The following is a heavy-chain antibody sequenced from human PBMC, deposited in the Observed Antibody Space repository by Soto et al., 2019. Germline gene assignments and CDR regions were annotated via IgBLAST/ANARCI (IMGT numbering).Heavy chain of an antibody. V-gene: IGHV3-21*01. CDR3: ARDPVPDGEVGY. CDR2: ITSSSSYI. CDR1: GFTFSSYT. D-gene: IGHD4-17*01. J-gene: IGHJ4*02. Sequence: EVHLVESGGGLVKPGGSLRLSCAASGFTFSSYTMNWVRQAPGKGLEWVSSITSSSSYIYYADSVKGRFTISRDNAKNSLYLQMNSLRAEDTAVYYCARDPVPDGEVGYWGQGTLVTVSS.